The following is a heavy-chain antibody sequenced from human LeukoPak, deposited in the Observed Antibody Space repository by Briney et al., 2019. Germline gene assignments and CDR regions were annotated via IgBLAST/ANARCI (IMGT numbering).Heavy chain of an antibody. CDR2: INHSGST. CDR1: GGSFSGYY. J-gene: IGHJ4*02. CDR3: ARATMIVVVPNRTRDFDY. Sequence: SETLSLTCAVYGGSFSGYYWSWIRQPPGKGLEWIGEINHSGSTNYNPSLKSRATISVDTSKNQFSLKLSSVTAADTAVYYCARATMIVVVPNRTRDFDYWGQGTLVTVSS. V-gene: IGHV4-34*01. D-gene: IGHD3-22*01.